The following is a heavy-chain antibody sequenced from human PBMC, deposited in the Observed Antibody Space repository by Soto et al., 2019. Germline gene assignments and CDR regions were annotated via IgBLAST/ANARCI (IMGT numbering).Heavy chain of an antibody. CDR3: ARDPARGGNFYYYYGMDV. V-gene: IGHV1-69*13. D-gene: IGHD2-21*02. Sequence: GASVKVSCKASGGTFSSYAISWVRQAPGQGLEWMGGIIPIFGTANYAQKFQGRVTITADESTSTAYMELSSLRSEDTAVYYCARDPARGGNFYYYYGMDVWGQGTTVTVSS. CDR1: GGTFSSYA. J-gene: IGHJ6*02. CDR2: IIPIFGTA.